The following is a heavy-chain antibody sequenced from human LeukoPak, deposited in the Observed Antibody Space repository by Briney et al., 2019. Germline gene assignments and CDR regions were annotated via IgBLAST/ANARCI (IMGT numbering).Heavy chain of an antibody. CDR3: TTVTPFVAFDI. CDR1: GGSVGSYY. J-gene: IGHJ3*02. D-gene: IGHD1-14*01. CDR2: IYYSGST. Sequence: SETLSLTCTVSGGSVGSYYWSWIRQPPGKGLEWIGYIYYSGSTNYNPSLKSRVTISVDTSKNQFSLKLSSVTAADTAVYYCTTVTPFVAFDILGQGTMVTVSS. V-gene: IGHV4-59*02.